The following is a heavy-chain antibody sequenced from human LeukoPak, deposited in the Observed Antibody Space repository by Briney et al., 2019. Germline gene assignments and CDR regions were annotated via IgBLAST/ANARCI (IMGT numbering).Heavy chain of an antibody. Sequence: SQTLSLTCTVSGGSISSGDYYWSWIRQPPGKGLEWIGYIYYSGSTYYNPSLKSRVTISVDTSKNQFSLKLSSVTAADTAVYYCARDIGYYYGSGSYRWFDPWGQGTLVTVSS. J-gene: IGHJ5*02. CDR1: GGSISSGDYY. CDR2: IYYSGST. CDR3: ARDIGYYYGSGSYRWFDP. D-gene: IGHD3-10*01. V-gene: IGHV4-30-4*01.